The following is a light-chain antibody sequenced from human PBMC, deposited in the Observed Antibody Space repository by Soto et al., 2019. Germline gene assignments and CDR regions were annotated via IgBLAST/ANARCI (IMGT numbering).Light chain of an antibody. V-gene: IGKV3-15*01. CDR3: QQYSNWPRT. Sequence: EIVMTQSPATLSVSPGERATLSCRAGQSISNNLAWYQQKPGQAPRLLIYGASTRATGIPARFTGSGSGTEFTLTISSLQSEGFAVYYCQQYSNWPRTFGQGTKVDIK. CDR1: QSISNN. J-gene: IGKJ1*01. CDR2: GAS.